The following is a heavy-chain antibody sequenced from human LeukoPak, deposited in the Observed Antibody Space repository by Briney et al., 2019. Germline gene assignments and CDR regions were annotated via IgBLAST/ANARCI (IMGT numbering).Heavy chain of an antibody. Sequence: GSSVKVSCKASGGTFSSYAISWVRQAPGQGLEWMGRIIPILGIANYAQKFQGRVTITADKSTSTTYMELSSLRSEDTAVYYCANTLLAATPDYWGQGTLVTVSS. CDR3: ANTLLAATPDY. V-gene: IGHV1-69*04. CDR1: GGTFSSYA. CDR2: IIPILGIA. J-gene: IGHJ4*02. D-gene: IGHD2-15*01.